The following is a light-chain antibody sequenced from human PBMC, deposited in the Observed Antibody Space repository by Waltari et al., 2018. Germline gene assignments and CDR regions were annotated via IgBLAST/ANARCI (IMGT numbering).Light chain of an antibody. CDR2: HDS. CDR1: NLGDKY. J-gene: IGLJ1*01. V-gene: IGLV3-1*01. CDR3: QTWDDRTAH. Sequence: SYELTQPPSVSVSPGQTATITCSGVNLGDKYACWYQHKPGQAPVLVIYHDSKRPSGSPGRFSGFNSGNTATLTISGDQAVDEADYYCQTWDDRTAHFGPGTKVTVL.